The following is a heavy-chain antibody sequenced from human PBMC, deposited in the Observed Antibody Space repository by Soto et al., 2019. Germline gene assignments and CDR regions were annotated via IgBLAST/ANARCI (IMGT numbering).Heavy chain of an antibody. V-gene: IGHV4-34*01. CDR1: GGSFTDFY. D-gene: IGHD3-10*01. Sequence: PSETLSLTCAFYGGSFTDFYWSWVRQSPGKGLEWVGEISHDGGTNYSPSLASRVSISGETSKNQFSLHLRSVTAADTGLYFCARGQLIWYGDLTPYYRDMDVWGQGTTVTVSS. CDR3: ARGQLIWYGDLTPYYRDMDV. CDR2: ISHDGGT. J-gene: IGHJ6*02.